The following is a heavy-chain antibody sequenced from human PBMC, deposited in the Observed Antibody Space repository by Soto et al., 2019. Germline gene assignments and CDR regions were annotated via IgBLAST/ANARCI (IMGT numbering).Heavy chain of an antibody. Sequence: GGSLRLSCAASEFSFSDYWMAWVRQAPGKGLEWVANLDQGGGEKHYVDSVKGRFTISRDNAKNSLYLQMNSLRAEDTAVYYCAIPDVLRYFDWLLYVAPRNDAFDIWGQGTMVTVSS. CDR2: LDQGGGEK. D-gene: IGHD3-9*01. J-gene: IGHJ3*02. CDR3: AIPDVLRYFDWLLYVAPRNDAFDI. CDR1: EFSFSDYW. V-gene: IGHV3-7*05.